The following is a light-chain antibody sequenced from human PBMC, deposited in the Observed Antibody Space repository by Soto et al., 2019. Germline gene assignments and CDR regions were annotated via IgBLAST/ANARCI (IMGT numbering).Light chain of an antibody. CDR3: QQLNSYPPYT. J-gene: IGKJ2*01. CDR2: AAS. CDR1: QGISSY. Sequence: DIQLTQSPSFLSASVGDRVTITCRASQGISSYLAWYQQKAGKAPKLLIYAASTLQSGVPSRFSGSGSGTEFTLTISSLKPEDFATYYCQQLNSYPPYTFGQGTKLEIK. V-gene: IGKV1-9*01.